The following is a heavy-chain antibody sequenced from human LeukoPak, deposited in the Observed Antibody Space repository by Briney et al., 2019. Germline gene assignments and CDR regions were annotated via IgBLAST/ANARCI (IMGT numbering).Heavy chain of an antibody. CDR1: GYTFTSYG. Sequence: ASVEVSCKASGYTFTSYGISWVRQAPGQGLESMGWISAYNGNTNYAQKLQGRVTMTTDTSTSTAYMELRSLRSDDTTVYYCARDWPDGWELPPAIGYRGQGTLVTVSS. CDR2: ISAYNGNT. D-gene: IGHD1-26*01. CDR3: ARDWPDGWELPPAIGY. J-gene: IGHJ4*02. V-gene: IGHV1-18*01.